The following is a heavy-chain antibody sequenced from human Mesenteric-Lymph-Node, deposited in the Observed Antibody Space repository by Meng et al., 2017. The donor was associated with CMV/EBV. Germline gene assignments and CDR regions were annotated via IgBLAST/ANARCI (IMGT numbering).Heavy chain of an antibody. D-gene: IGHD2-15*01. Sequence: GESLKISCEASQFTFSSHYMHWVRQAPGKGLEWVAFISHDGKSVSYADSVKGRSAISRDNSRNTVYLHMNSLRAEDTAVYFCAKSGVVDATPLSFWGQGTLVTVSS. V-gene: IGHV3-30*18. CDR1: QFTFSSHY. CDR2: ISHDGKSV. CDR3: AKSGVVDATPLSF. J-gene: IGHJ4*02.